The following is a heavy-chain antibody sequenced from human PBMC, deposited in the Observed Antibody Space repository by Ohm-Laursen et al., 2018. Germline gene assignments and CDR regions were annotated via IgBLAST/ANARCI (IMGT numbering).Heavy chain of an antibody. V-gene: IGHV4-59*12. CDR2: MSDSGTH. CDR3: ARGYSSSWWN. CDR1: GGAIRSYY. Sequence: SETLSLTCTVSGGAIRSYYWSWIRQPPGKGLEWIGYMSDSGTHEYNPSLKGRVTLVVDASKNHFSLKLSSVAAADTAVYYCARGYSSSWWNWGQGTLVTVSS. J-gene: IGHJ4*02. D-gene: IGHD6-13*01.